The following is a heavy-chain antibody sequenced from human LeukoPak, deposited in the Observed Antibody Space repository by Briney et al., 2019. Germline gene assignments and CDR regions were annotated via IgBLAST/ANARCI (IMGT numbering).Heavy chain of an antibody. V-gene: IGHV3-15*07. D-gene: IGHD3-22*01. CDR3: TTADSSGRFLIDY. Sequence: GGSLRLSCAASGFTFSNAWMNWVRQAPGKGLEWVGRIKSKADGGTADYAAPVKGRFTISRDDSKNTLYLQMNSLKTEDTAVYYCTTADSSGRFLIDYWGQGTLVTVSS. J-gene: IGHJ4*02. CDR2: IKSKADGGTA. CDR1: GFTFSNAW.